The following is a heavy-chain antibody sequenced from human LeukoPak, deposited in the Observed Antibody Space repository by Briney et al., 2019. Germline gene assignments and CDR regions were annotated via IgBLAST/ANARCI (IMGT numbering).Heavy chain of an antibody. CDR2: IYRSGDT. D-gene: IGHD2-15*01. CDR3: ARDKRYCSSGRCWGVQFCP. CDR1: GFTVSTNY. Sequence: GGSLRLSCAASGFTVSTNYMSWVRQAPGKGPEWISIIYRSGDTYYADSVKGRFTISRDNSKNTLYLQMNRLRVEDTAVYYCARDKRYCSSGRCWGVQFCPWGQGTLVTVSS. V-gene: IGHV3-66*01. J-gene: IGHJ5*02.